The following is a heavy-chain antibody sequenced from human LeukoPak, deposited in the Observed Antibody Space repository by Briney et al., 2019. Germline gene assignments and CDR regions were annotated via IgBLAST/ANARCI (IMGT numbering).Heavy chain of an antibody. Sequence: ASVKVSCKASGYSFTDYYMHWVRQAPGQGLEWMGWINPSADTNFAQKFQGRVTMTRDTSISTAYMELSRLRSDDTAVYYCSRGEFNGPDFDFWGQGTLVTVSS. J-gene: IGHJ4*02. CDR3: SRGEFNGPDFDF. V-gene: IGHV1-2*02. D-gene: IGHD3-10*01. CDR1: GYSFTDYY. CDR2: INPSADT.